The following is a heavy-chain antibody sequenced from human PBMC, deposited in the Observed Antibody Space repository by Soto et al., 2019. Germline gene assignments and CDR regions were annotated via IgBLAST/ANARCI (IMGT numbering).Heavy chain of an antibody. CDR1: GGSISSYY. J-gene: IGHJ6*02. Sequence: QVQLQESGPGLVKPSETLSLTCTVSGGSISSYYWSWIRQPPGKGLEWIGYISYRGSTNYSPSLKSRVSISADTYKNQFSLKLSSVTAADTAVYYCARRIAAAGTSNYYGLDVWGQGTTVSVSS. V-gene: IGHV4-59*01. CDR3: ARRIAAAGTSNYYGLDV. D-gene: IGHD6-13*01. CDR2: ISYRGST.